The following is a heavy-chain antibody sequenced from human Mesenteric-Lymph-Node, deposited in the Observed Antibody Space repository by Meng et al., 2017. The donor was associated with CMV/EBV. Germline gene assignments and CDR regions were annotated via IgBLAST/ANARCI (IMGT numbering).Heavy chain of an antibody. D-gene: IGHD2-2*01. V-gene: IGHV4-39*07. CDR1: GGSISSNPYY. Sequence: SETLSLTCTVSGGSISSNPYYWGWIRQPPGKGLEWIGSIYYSGNTYYNPSLKSRVTISVDTSKNQFSLKLSSVTAADTAVYYCARDCSSTSCYLGGMDVWGQGTTVTVSS. CDR2: IYYSGNT. CDR3: ARDCSSTSCYLGGMDV. J-gene: IGHJ6*02.